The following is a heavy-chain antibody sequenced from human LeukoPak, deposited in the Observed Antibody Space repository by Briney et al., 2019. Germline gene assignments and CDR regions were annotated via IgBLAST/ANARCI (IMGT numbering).Heavy chain of an antibody. D-gene: IGHD3-22*01. J-gene: IGHJ4*02. CDR2: ISAYNGNT. CDR3: ARVGIPLYYYDSSGYYGASDY. Sequence: ASVKVFCKASGYTFTSYGISWVRQAPGQGLEWMGWISAYNGNTNYAQKLQGRVTMTTDTSTSTAYMELRSLRSDDTAVYYCARVGIPLYYYDSSGYYGASDYWGQGTLVTVSS. CDR1: GYTFTSYG. V-gene: IGHV1-18*01.